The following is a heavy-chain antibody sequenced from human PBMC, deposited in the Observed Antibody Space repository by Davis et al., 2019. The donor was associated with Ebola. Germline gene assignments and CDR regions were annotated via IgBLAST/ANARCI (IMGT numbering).Heavy chain of an antibody. Sequence: PGGSLRPSCAASGFTFRSYDTHWVRHATGKGLEWVSSSVAAGDTYYPVPVKGRFTISRENAKNSLYLQMNSLRAEDTAVYYCARAGFGSTWFDCWGQGILVTVSS. V-gene: IGHV3-13*01. J-gene: IGHJ5*01. CDR2: SVAAGDT. D-gene: IGHD6-13*01. CDR1: GFTFRSYD. CDR3: ARAGFGSTWFDC.